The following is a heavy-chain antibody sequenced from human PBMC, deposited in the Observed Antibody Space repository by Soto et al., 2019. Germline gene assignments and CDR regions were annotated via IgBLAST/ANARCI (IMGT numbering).Heavy chain of an antibody. CDR2: IDPSDSYT. CDR3: AMTTVTTYYYYGMDV. CDR1: GYSFTSYW. Sequence: PGESLKISGKGSGYSFTSYWISWVRHMPGKGLEWMGRIDPSDSYTNYSPSFQGHGNISAAKSISTAYLQWSSLKDSDTDMYYCAMTTVTTYYYYGMDVWGQGTTVTVSS. J-gene: IGHJ6*02. V-gene: IGHV5-10-1*01. D-gene: IGHD4-17*01.